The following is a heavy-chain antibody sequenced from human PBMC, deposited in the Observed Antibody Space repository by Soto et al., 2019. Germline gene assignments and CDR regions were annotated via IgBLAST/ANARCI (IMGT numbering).Heavy chain of an antibody. CDR3: ARDLWGYCGTDCYPLDV. V-gene: IGHV4-59*01. Sequence: SETLSLTCTVSGGSISGYYWSWIRQPPGKGLEWIGYMYNTGSTVYNPSIKSRVTISVDTSKNQFSLKLNSVTDADTAVYYCARDLWGYCGTDCYPLDVWGQGTTVT. CDR2: MYNTGST. D-gene: IGHD2-21*02. J-gene: IGHJ6*02. CDR1: GGSISGYY.